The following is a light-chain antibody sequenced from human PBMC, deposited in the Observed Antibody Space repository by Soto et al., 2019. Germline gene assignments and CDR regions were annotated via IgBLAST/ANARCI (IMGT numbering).Light chain of an antibody. J-gene: IGLJ1*01. Sequence: QSALTQPRSVSGSPGQSVTISCTGTKSDVGGYNYVSWYQHHPGKAPKLVISDVTERPSGVPDRFSGSKSGNTASLTISGLQADDEADYFCCSYADTYGFGTGTKLTVL. CDR1: KSDVGGYNY. CDR3: CSYADTYG. CDR2: DVT. V-gene: IGLV2-11*01.